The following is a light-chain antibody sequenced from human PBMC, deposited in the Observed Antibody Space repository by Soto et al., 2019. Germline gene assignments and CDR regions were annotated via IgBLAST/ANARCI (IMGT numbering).Light chain of an antibody. CDR3: QQYGGSRGT. Sequence: IVLTQSPGTLSLSPGERVTLSCRASQSVTTRLAWYQHKPGQAPRLLMSGASSRASGVPVRFSGSGSGTDSTVTISRLEPEDFALYYCQQYGGSRGTFALGTGLEVK. J-gene: IGKJ5*01. V-gene: IGKV3-20*01. CDR1: QSVTTR. CDR2: GAS.